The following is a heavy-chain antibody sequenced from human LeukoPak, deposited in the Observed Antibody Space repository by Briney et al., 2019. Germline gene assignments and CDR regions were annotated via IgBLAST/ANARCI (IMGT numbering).Heavy chain of an antibody. CDR2: INSDGSST. J-gene: IGHJ6*03. V-gene: IGHV3-74*01. D-gene: IGHD3-9*01. CDR3: ARGPTYYDILTGQTYYYYYMDV. Sequence: GGSLRLSCAASGFTFSSYWMHWVRQAPGKGLVWVSRINSDGSSTSYADSVKGRFTISRDNAKNTLYLQMNSLRAEDTAVYYCARGPTYYDILTGQTYYYYYMDVWGKGTTVTISS. CDR1: GFTFSSYW.